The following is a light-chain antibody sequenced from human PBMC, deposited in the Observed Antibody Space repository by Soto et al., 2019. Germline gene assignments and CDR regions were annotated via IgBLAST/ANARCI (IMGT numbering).Light chain of an antibody. CDR1: SSDVGGYDY. CDR2: EVT. J-gene: IGLJ1*01. V-gene: IGLV2-8*01. CDR3: CSYAGRTLYV. Sequence: QSALTQPPSASGSPGQSVTISCTGTSSDVGGYDYVSWYQQRPGKAPKLLIHEVTKRPSGVPDRFSGSKSGNTASLTVSGLQAEDEAEYYCCSYAGRTLYVFGTVTKVTVL.